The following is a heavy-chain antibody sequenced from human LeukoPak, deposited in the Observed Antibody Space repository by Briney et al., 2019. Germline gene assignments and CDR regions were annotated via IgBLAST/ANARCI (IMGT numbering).Heavy chain of an antibody. D-gene: IGHD6-19*01. CDR3: ARDQENSSPFDY. J-gene: IGHJ4*02. CDR1: GFTFSSYG. CDR2: IWYDGSNK. Sequence: PGGSLRLSCAASGFTFSSYGMHWVRQAPGKGLEWVAVIWYDGSNKYYADSVKGRFTISRDNSKNTLYLQMNSLRAEDTAVYYCARDQENSSPFDYWGQGTLVTVSS. V-gene: IGHV3-33*01.